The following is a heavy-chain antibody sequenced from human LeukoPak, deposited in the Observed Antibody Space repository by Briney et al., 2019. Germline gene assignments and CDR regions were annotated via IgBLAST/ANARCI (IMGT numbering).Heavy chain of an antibody. D-gene: IGHD3-22*01. J-gene: IGHJ3*02. CDR2: IYPGDSDT. CDR1: GYSFTSYW. CDR3: ARRYYYDSSGYYYGAFDI. Sequence: GASLQISCKGSGYSFTSYWIGWVRQMPGKGLEWMGIIYPGDSDTRYSPSFQGQVTISADKSISTAYLQWSSLKASDTAMYYCARRYYYDSSGYYYGAFDIWGQGTMVTVSS. V-gene: IGHV5-51*01.